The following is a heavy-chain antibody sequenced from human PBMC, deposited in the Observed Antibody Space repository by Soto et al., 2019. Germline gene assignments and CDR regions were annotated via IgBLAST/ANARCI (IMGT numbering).Heavy chain of an antibody. CDR3: AREAYGDSKQGDYYYYYGMDV. CDR1: GFTFSSYG. Sequence: PGGSLRLSCAASGFTFSSYGMHWVRQAPGKGLEWVAVIWYDGSNKYNADSVKGRFTISRDNSKNTLYLQMNSLRAEDTAVYYCAREAYGDSKQGDYYYYYGMDVWGQGTTVTVSS. V-gene: IGHV3-33*01. CDR2: IWYDGSNK. J-gene: IGHJ6*02. D-gene: IGHD4-17*01.